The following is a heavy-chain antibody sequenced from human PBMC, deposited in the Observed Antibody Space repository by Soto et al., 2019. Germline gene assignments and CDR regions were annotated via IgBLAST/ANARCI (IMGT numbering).Heavy chain of an antibody. CDR1: GGSINNNNYY. CDR2: VSYTGTT. D-gene: IGHD2-15*01. Sequence: ASETLSLTCTVSGGSINNNNYYWGWVRQPPGKGLEWIGSVSYTGTTYYSPSLKSSLTITKDTSKNQVVLAMTNMDPVDTATYYCAHLVVAGLTYYFDYWGRGTLVTVSS. J-gene: IGHJ4*02. CDR3: AHLVVAGLTYYFDY. V-gene: IGHV4-39*01.